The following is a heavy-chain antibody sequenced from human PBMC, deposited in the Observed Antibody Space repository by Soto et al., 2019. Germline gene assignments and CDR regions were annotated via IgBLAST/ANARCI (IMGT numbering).Heavy chain of an antibody. CDR1: GGSISSGDYY. J-gene: IGHJ4*02. V-gene: IGHV4-30-4*01. Sequence: QVQLQESGPGLVKPSQTLSLTCTVSGGSISSGDYYWSWIRQPPGKGLEWIGYIYYSGSTYYNPALKSRVTISVDTSEKQFSLKLSSVTAADTAVYYCARGTQSAVGIDYWGQGTLVTVSS. CDR3: ARGTQSAVGIDY. CDR2: IYYSGST.